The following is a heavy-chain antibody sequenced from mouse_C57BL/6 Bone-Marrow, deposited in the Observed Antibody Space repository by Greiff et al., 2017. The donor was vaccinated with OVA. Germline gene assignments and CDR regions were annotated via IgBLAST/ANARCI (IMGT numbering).Heavy chain of an antibody. D-gene: IGHD2-4*01. CDR3: ARNLITAGGGFDY. J-gene: IGHJ2*01. CDR1: GFSLTSYG. CDR2: IWSGGST. V-gene: IGHV2-2*01. Sequence: VQLQQSGPGLVQPSQSLSITCTVSGFSLTSYGVHWVRQSPGKGLEWLGVIWSGGSTDYNAAFVSRMSISKHNSKSQVFFKMNSLQADDTAIYYCARNLITAGGGFDYWGQGTTLTVSS.